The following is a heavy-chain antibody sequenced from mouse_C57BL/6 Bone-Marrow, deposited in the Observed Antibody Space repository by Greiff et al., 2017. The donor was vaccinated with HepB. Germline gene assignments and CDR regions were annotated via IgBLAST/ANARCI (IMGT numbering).Heavy chain of an antibody. CDR3: TTMSGSYLDY. CDR2: IDPENGDT. D-gene: IGHD1-3*01. Sequence: EVQLVESGAELVRPGASVKLSCTASGFNIKDDYMHWVKQRPEQGLEWIGWIDPENGDTEYASKFQGKATITADTSSNTAYLQLSSLTSEDTAVYYCTTMSGSYLDYWGQGTTLTVSS. CDR1: GFNIKDDY. J-gene: IGHJ2*01. V-gene: IGHV14-4*01.